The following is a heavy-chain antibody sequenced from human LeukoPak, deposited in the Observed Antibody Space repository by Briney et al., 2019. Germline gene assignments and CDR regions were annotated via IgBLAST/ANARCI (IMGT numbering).Heavy chain of an antibody. J-gene: IGHJ2*01. Sequence: GGSLRLSCAASGFTVNNNYMTWVRQAPGKGLEWVSVLYGNSVTYYADPVKGRFTISRDNSNNILFLQMSSLRAEDTALYYCAKDFGGSDYDWYFDLWGRGTVVTVSS. CDR2: LYGNSVT. CDR1: GFTVNNNY. V-gene: IGHV3-53*01. D-gene: IGHD1-26*01. CDR3: AKDFGGSDYDWYFDL.